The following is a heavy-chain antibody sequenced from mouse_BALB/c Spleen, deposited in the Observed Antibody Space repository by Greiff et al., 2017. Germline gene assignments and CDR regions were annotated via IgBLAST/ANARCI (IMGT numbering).Heavy chain of an antibody. V-gene: IGHV5-6-5*01. J-gene: IGHJ2*01. CDR1: GFTFSSYA. CDR3: ARDYFDY. CDR2: ISSGGST. Sequence: DVQLVESGGGLVKPGGSLKLSCAASGFTFSSYAMSWVRQTPEKRLEWVASISSGGSTYYPDSVKGRFTISRDNARNILYLQMSSLRSEDTAMYYCARDYFDYWGQGTTLTVSS.